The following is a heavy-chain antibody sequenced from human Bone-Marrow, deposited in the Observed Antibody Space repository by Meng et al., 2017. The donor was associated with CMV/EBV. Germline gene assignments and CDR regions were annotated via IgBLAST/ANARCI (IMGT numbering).Heavy chain of an antibody. Sequence: ASVKVSCKASGYTFSSHGISWVRQAPGQGLEWMGWISAYNGNTNYAQKLQGRVTMTTDTSTSTAYMELRSLRSDDTAVYYCARDGNRFWSGYHPQFWFDPWVQGTLVTVSS. D-gene: IGHD3-3*01. CDR1: GYTFSSHG. V-gene: IGHV1-18*01. J-gene: IGHJ5*02. CDR3: ARDGNRFWSGYHPQFWFDP. CDR2: ISAYNGNT.